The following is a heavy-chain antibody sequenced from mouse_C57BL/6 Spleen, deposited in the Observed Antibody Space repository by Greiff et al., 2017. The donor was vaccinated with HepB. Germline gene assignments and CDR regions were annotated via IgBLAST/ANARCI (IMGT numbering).Heavy chain of an antibody. CDR3: ARRPNPNWSWFAY. J-gene: IGHJ3*01. CDR2: IDPSDSYT. CDR1: GYTFTSYW. D-gene: IGHD4-1*01. Sequence: QVQLKQPGAELVMPGASVKLSCKASGYTFTSYWMHWVKQRPGQGLEWIGEIDPSDSYTNYNQKFKGKSTLTVDKSSSTAYMQLSSLTSEDSAVYYCARRPNPNWSWFAYWGQGTLVTVSA. V-gene: IGHV1-69*01.